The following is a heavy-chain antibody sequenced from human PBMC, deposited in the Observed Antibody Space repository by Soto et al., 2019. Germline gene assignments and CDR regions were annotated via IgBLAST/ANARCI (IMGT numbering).Heavy chain of an antibody. CDR1: GGTFSNYA. CDR2: IIPIFGTT. J-gene: IGHJ4*02. CDR3: ATAPYSYDRSGYLDY. D-gene: IGHD3-22*01. V-gene: IGHV1-69*12. Sequence: QVQLVQSGADVKKPGASVKVSCKASGGTFSNYAINWVRQAPGQGLAWMGGIIPIFGTTNYAQNFQGRLTMPADESTAPAYMQLGSLRSEATAGFYCATAPYSYDRSGYLDYWGQGAVVTVSS.